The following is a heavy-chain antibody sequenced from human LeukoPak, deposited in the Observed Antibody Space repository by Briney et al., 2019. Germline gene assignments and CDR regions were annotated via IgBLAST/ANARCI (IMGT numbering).Heavy chain of an antibody. V-gene: IGHV3-9*01. D-gene: IGHD6-13*01. CDR1: GFTFSSYA. CDR3: AKYSSALAFDI. CDR2: ISWNSGSI. J-gene: IGHJ3*02. Sequence: GGSLRLSCAASGFTFSSYAMSWVRQAPGKGLEWVSGISWNSGSIGYADSVKGRFTISRDNAKNSLYLQMNSLRAEDTALYYCAKYSSALAFDIWGQGTMVTVSS.